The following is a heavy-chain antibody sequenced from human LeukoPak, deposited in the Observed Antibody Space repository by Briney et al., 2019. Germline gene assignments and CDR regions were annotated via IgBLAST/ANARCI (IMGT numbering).Heavy chain of an antibody. CDR3: AREIAVAGKPYFDY. Sequence: SETLSLTCTVSGGSISSYYWSWIRQPPGKGLEWIGYVYYSGSTNYNPSLKSRVTISVDTSKNQFSLKLSSVTAADTAVYYCAREIAVAGKPYFDYWGQGTLVTVS. CDR2: VYYSGST. CDR1: GGSISSYY. D-gene: IGHD6-19*01. J-gene: IGHJ4*02. V-gene: IGHV4-59*01.